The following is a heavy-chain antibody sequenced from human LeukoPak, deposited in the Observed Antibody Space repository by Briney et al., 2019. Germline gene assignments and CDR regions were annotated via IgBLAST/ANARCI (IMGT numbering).Heavy chain of an antibody. Sequence: SVKVSCKASGYTFTSYDINWVRQAPGQGLEWMGRIIPILGIANYAQKFQGRVTITADKSTSTAYMELSSLRSEDTAVYYCARVPALGGGFDYWGQGTLVTVSS. J-gene: IGHJ4*02. CDR2: IIPILGIA. CDR1: GYTFTSYD. CDR3: ARVPALGGGFDY. V-gene: IGHV1-69*04. D-gene: IGHD3-16*01.